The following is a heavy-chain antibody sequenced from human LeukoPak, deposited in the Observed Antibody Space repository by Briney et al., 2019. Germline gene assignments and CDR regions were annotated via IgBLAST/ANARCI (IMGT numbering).Heavy chain of an antibody. CDR3: ARVFSSSSTFDY. J-gene: IGHJ4*02. CDR2: ISSSSSYI. D-gene: IGHD6-6*01. CDR1: GFTFSSYS. V-gene: IGHV3-21*01. Sequence: GGSLRLSCAASGFTFSSYSMTWVRQAPGKGLEWVSSISSSSSYIDYADSVKGRFTISRDNAKNSLYLQMNSLRAEDTAVYYCARVFSSSSTFDYWGQGTLVTVSS.